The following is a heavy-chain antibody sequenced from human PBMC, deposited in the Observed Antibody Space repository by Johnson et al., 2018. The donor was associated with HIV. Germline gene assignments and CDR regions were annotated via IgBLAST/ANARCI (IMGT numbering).Heavy chain of an antibody. Sequence: QVQLVESGGGLVKPGGSLRLSCAASGFTFSDYYMSWIRQAPGKGLEWVSYISSSGSTIYYADYVKGRFTISRDNSKNTLYLQMNSLRAEDTAVYYWARDPAAAALRAFDIWGQGTMVTVSS. J-gene: IGHJ3*02. CDR1: GFTFSDYY. V-gene: IGHV3-11*04. D-gene: IGHD6-13*01. CDR2: ISSSGSTI. CDR3: ARDPAAAALRAFDI.